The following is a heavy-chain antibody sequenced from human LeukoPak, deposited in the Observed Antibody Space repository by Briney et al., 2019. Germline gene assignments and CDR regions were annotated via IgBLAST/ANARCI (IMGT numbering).Heavy chain of an antibody. CDR3: ARGAIFGVTPRGYGMDV. CDR2: MNPNNGGT. V-gene: IGHV1-8*01. CDR1: GYTFTIYD. J-gene: IGHJ6*02. Sequence: ASVKVSCKASGYTFTIYDINWVRQAPGQGLEWVGWMNPNNGGTIYAQKFQGRVTMTRDTSTGTLYMELNSLKSEDTAVYYCARGAIFGVTPRGYGMDVWGQGTTVTVSS. D-gene: IGHD3-3*01.